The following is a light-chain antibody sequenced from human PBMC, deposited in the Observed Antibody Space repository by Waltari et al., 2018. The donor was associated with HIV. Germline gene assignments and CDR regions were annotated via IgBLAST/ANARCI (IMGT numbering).Light chain of an antibody. CDR1: NIASKS. J-gene: IGLJ3*02. CDR2: FNS. Sequence: SYVLTQPPSVSVAPGAAATISCGAWNIASKSVHCYRQHPGQAPVLVIRFNSDRPSGIPDRFSGSTSGNTATLTISRVEVGDEADYYCQVWDSTNHHVVFGGGTELTVL. CDR3: QVWDSTNHHVV. V-gene: IGLV3-21*04.